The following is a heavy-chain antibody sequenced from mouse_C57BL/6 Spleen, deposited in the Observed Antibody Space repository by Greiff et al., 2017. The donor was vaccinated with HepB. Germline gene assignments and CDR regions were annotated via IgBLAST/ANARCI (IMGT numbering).Heavy chain of an antibody. Sequence: QVQLQQSGAELVRPGPSVKVSCKASGYAFTNYLIEWVKQRPGQGLEWIGVINPGSGGTNYNEKFKGKATLTADKSSSAAYMQLSSLTSEDSAVYFCAKEGRDYWGQGTTLTVSS. V-gene: IGHV1-54*01. D-gene: IGHD3-3*01. CDR1: GYAFTNYL. J-gene: IGHJ2*01. CDR3: AKEGRDY. CDR2: INPGSGGT.